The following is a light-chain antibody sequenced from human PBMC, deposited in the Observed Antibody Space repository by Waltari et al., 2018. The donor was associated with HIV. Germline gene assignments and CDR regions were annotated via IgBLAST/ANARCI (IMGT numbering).Light chain of an antibody. CDR1: ALPKQY. J-gene: IGLJ1*01. CDR3: QSADSSGTYV. Sequence: SYELTQPPLVSVSPGQTARITCSGDALPKQYAYWYQQQPGQAPVLVRYKDSGRHAGIPERFSGARSGTTVTLTISGVQAEDEADYYLQSADSSGTYVFGTGTKVTVL. V-gene: IGLV3-25*03. CDR2: KDS.